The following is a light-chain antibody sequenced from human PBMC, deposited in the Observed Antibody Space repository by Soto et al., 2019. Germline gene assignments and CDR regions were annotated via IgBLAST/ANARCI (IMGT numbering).Light chain of an antibody. CDR1: QSLVYSDGNTY. Sequence: DVVMTQSPLSLPVTLGQPASISCRSSQSLVYSDGNTYLNWFQQRPGQSPRRLIYKVSNRDSGVPDRLNGSGSGTDFTLKISRVEAEDVGVYYCMQGTREPEKYTFGQGTKLEIK. V-gene: IGKV2-30*01. J-gene: IGKJ2*01. CDR3: MQGTREPEKYT. CDR2: KVS.